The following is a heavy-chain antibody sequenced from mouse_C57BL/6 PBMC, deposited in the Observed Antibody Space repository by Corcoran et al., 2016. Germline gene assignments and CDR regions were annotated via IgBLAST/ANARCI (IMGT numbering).Heavy chain of an antibody. CDR3: ARDHPYDYDEGLGFAY. V-gene: IGHV3-6*01. D-gene: IGHD2-4*01. J-gene: IGHJ3*01. CDR1: GYSITSGYY. CDR2: ISYDGSN. Sequence: DVQLQESGPGLVKPSQSLSLTCSVTGYSITSGYYWNWIRQFPGNKLEWMGYISYDGSNNYNPSLKNRISITRDTSKNQFFLKLNSVTTEDTATYYCARDHPYDYDEGLGFAYWGQGTLVTVSA.